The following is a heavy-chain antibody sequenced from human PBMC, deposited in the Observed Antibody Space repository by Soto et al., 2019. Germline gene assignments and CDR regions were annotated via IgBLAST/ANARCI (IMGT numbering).Heavy chain of an antibody. Sequence: SETLSLTCTVSGGSIRDNYWSWIRQSPGKGLEWIGYIFYSGSTKYNPSLKSRVTISLDTSKNQFFLKLTSVTAADTAVYYCASRRIAVTTWRYWFDPWGQGTPVTVSS. D-gene: IGHD4-17*01. CDR2: IFYSGST. J-gene: IGHJ5*02. V-gene: IGHV4-59*08. CDR1: GGSIRDNY. CDR3: ASRRIAVTTWRYWFDP.